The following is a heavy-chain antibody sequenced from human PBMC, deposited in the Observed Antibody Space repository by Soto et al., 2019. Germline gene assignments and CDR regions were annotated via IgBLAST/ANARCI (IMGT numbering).Heavy chain of an antibody. CDR2: INEDGRII. CDR1: GFTFSNFW. CDR3: TRDIGGWGAY. Sequence: PGGSLSLSCAASGFTFSNFWMHWVRQVPGKGLMWVSRINEDGRIINYADSVKGRFTISRDNARDTLYSEMNSLRAEDTAIYYCTRDIGGWGAYWGQGALVTVSS. D-gene: IGHD3-10*01. V-gene: IGHV3-74*01. J-gene: IGHJ4*02.